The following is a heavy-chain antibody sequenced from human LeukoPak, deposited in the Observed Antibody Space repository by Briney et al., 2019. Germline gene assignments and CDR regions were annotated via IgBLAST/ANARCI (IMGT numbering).Heavy chain of an antibody. CDR2: ISAYNGNT. Sequence: ASVKLSCKASGYTFTSYGISWVRQAPGQGLEWMGWISAYNGNTNYAQKLQGRVTITRNTSISTAYMELSSLRSEDTAVYYCARGKRSVVPAARLRSLYYFDYWGQGTLVTVSS. V-gene: IGHV1-18*01. D-gene: IGHD2-2*01. J-gene: IGHJ4*02. CDR1: GYTFTSYG. CDR3: ARGKRSVVPAARLRSLYYFDY.